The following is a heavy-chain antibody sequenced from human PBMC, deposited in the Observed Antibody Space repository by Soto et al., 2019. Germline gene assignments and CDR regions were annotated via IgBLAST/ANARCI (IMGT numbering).Heavy chain of an antibody. Sequence: EVQLLDSGGGLVQPGGSLRLPCAASGFPFSNYAMTWVRQGQGKGLGWVSGISGSGGRSYYADSVKGRFTISRDNSKSTLYLQMNSLRAEDTAVYYCAKAYFVWSSEQPYYFDYWGQGTLVTVSS. D-gene: IGHD3-16*01. CDR3: AKAYFVWSSEQPYYFDY. CDR2: ISGSGGRS. V-gene: IGHV3-23*01. J-gene: IGHJ4*02. CDR1: GFPFSNYA.